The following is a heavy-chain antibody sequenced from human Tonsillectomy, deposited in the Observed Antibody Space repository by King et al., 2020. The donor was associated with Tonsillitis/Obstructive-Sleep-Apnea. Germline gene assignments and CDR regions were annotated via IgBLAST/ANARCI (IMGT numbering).Heavy chain of an antibody. Sequence: VQLVESGGGVVQPGRFLRLSCAASGFTFSTYPMHWVRQAPGKGLEWVAVISYDGSTKYYADSLKGRFTISRDNSKNTLFLQMSSLRAEDTAVYYCASESLASEYCSSWYEPFEYWGQGTLVTVSS. D-gene: IGHD6-13*01. CDR2: ISYDGSTK. CDR1: GFTFSTYP. J-gene: IGHJ4*02. V-gene: IGHV3-30*04. CDR3: ASESLASEYCSSWYEPFEY.